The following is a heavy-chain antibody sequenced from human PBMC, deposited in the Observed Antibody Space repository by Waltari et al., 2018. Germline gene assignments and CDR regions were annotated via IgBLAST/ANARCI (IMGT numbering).Heavy chain of an antibody. V-gene: IGHV3-53*01. J-gene: IGHJ3*02. CDR3: AKGGELPRKRAFDI. CDR2: IYSGSSK. Sequence: EVQLVESGGGLIQPGGSLRLSCAASGFTVSRNYMSWVRRAPGKGLEWVSVIYSGSSKYDADSGKGRVTSSRDKSKNTLYLQMNSLGAEDTAVYYCAKGGELPRKRAFDIWGQGTMVTVSS. D-gene: IGHD1-7*01. CDR1: GFTVSRNY.